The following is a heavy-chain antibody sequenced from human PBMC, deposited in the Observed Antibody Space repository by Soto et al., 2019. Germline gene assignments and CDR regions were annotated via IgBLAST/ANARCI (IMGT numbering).Heavy chain of an antibody. CDR1: GGTFSSYA. Sequence: GASVKASCKSSGGTFSSYAISCVRQAPGQGLEWMGGIIPIFGTANYAQKFQGWVTMTRDTSSSTAYMELSRLKSDDTAVYYCARSPYGDFRYYFDYWGQGTLVTVSS. D-gene: IGHD3-10*01. V-gene: IGHV1-69*05. CDR3: ARSPYGDFRYYFDY. CDR2: IIPIFGTA. J-gene: IGHJ4*02.